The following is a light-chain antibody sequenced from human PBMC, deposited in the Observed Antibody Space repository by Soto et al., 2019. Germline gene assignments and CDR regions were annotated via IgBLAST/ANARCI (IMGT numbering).Light chain of an antibody. J-gene: IGLJ3*02. V-gene: IGLV1-36*01. Sequence: QSVLTQPPSVSEAPRQRVTISCSGSSSNIGSNAVNWYQHLPGKAPKLLIYYDDLLPSGVSDRFSGSKSGTSASLVISGLQSEDEADYYCAVWDDSLNGRVFGGGTQLTVL. CDR3: AVWDDSLNGRV. CDR2: YDD. CDR1: SSNIGSNA.